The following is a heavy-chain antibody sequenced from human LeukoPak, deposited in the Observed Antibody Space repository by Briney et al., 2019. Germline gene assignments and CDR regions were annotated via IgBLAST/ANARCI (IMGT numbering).Heavy chain of an antibody. CDR2: ITATGSTT. D-gene: IGHD3-10*01. V-gene: IGHV3-11*01. Sequence: GGSLRLSCAVSGFSLSDYYMIWIRQVPGKGLEWISYITATGSTTYYADSLKGRLTISRDTAKSFVYLQMNSLRVDDTAVYYCARRTIITPGGFDYWGQGTLVTVSS. J-gene: IGHJ4*02. CDR3: ARRTIITPGGFDY. CDR1: GFSLSDYY.